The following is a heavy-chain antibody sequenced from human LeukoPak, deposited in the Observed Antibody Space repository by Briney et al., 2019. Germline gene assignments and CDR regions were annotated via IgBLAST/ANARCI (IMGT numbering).Heavy chain of an antibody. CDR1: GFTFSSYE. J-gene: IGHJ4*02. V-gene: IGHV3-21*01. CDR2: ISSSSSYI. Sequence: PGGSLRLSCAASGFTFSSYEMNWVRQTPGKGLEWVSSISSSSSYIYYADSVKGRFTSSRDNAKNSLYLQMNSLRAEDTAVYYCARVDYYDSSGYFDYWGQGTLVTVSS. CDR3: ARVDYYDSSGYFDY. D-gene: IGHD3-22*01.